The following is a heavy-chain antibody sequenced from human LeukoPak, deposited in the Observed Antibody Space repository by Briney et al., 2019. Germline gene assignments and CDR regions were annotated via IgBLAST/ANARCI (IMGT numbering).Heavy chain of an antibody. CDR3: ARVVPAAGYWFDP. J-gene: IGHJ5*02. CDR1: GYTFTSYY. V-gene: IGHV1-46*03. D-gene: IGHD2-2*01. CDR2: INPSGGST. Sequence: ASVKVSCKASGYTFTSYYMHWVRQAPGQGLEWMGIINPSGGSTSYAQKFQGRVTMTRDMSTSTVYMELSSLRSEDTAVYYCARVVPAAGYWFDPWGQGTLVTVSS.